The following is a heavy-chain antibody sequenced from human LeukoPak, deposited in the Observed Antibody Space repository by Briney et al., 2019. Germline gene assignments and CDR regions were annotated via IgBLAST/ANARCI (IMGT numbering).Heavy chain of an antibody. Sequence: ASVKVSCKASGYSFTSNYIHWVRQAPGQGLEWMGMIYPSDGSTSYAQKFQDRVTITRDTSATTVYMELSSLRSEDSAIYYCARFYFDRSADSGRWGQGTLVIVSS. V-gene: IGHV1-46*01. J-gene: IGHJ4*02. CDR3: ARFYFDRSADSGR. CDR2: IYPSDGST. CDR1: GYSFTSNY. D-gene: IGHD3-22*01.